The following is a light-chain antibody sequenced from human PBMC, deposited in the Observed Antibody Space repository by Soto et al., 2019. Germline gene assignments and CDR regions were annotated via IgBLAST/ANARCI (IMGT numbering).Light chain of an antibody. CDR1: QSVSRN. V-gene: IGKV3-15*01. J-gene: IGKJ4*01. Sequence: ETVMTQFPATLSVSPGERTTLSCRASQSVSRNLAWYQQRPGQTPRLLFYGASTRATGIPARFSASGSGTEFTFTISSLQSEDFAVYYCQQYNNWPLTFGGGTKVAIE. CDR2: GAS. CDR3: QQYNNWPLT.